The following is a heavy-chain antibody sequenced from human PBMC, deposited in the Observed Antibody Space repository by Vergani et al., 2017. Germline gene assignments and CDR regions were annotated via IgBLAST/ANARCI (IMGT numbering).Heavy chain of an antibody. CDR1: GDTFSNYA. Sequence: QVQLLQSGAAVRKPGSSVTVSCKASGDTFSNYAITWVRQAPGQGLQWMGRMIPTFDSKNYAPRFQGRVTLTADASASTAYMELTSLTSEATAVYFCARGASYFDRGGYADTRGQGTLVTVS. CDR3: ARGASYFDRGGYADT. CDR2: MIPTFDSK. J-gene: IGHJ4*02. V-gene: IGHV1-69*13. D-gene: IGHD3-22*01.